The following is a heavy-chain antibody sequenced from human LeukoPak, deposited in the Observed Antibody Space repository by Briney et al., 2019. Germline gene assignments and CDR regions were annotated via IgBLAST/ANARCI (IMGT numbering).Heavy chain of an antibody. Sequence: GGSLRLPCAASGFTFSRYSMNWVRQAPGKGLEWVSSISSGSSFMYYADSVKGRFAISRDNAKNSLYLQMNSLRAKDTALYYCARDYYDSSGSSWFDPWGQGTLVTVSS. J-gene: IGHJ5*02. CDR3: ARDYYDSSGSSWFDP. D-gene: IGHD3-22*01. CDR2: ISSGSSFM. V-gene: IGHV3-21*01. CDR1: GFTFSRYS.